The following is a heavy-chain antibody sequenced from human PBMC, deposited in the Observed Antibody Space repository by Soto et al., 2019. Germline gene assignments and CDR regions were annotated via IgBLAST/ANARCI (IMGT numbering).Heavy chain of an antibody. D-gene: IGHD2-2*01. Sequence: ASVKVSFKASGYTFTSYAMHWVRQAPGQRLEWMGWINAGNGNTKYSQKFQGRVTITRDTSASTAYMELSSLRSEDTAVYYCARYCSSTSCSRSSYYYYYGMDVWGQGTTVTVSS. V-gene: IGHV1-3*01. CDR3: ARYCSSTSCSRSSYYYYYGMDV. CDR1: GYTFTSYA. J-gene: IGHJ6*02. CDR2: INAGNGNT.